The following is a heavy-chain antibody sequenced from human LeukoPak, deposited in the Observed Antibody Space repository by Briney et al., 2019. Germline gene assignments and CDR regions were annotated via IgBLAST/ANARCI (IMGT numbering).Heavy chain of an antibody. J-gene: IGHJ4*02. V-gene: IGHV3-48*03. CDR2: ISSSGSTI. D-gene: IGHD3-10*01. CDR1: GFTFSSYE. Sequence: GGSLRLSCAASGFTFSSYEMNWVRQAPGQGLEWVSYISSSGSTIYYADSVKGRFTISRDNATNSLYLQMNSLRAEDTAVYYCARVGWFEQALDYWGQGTLVTVSS. CDR3: ARVGWFEQALDY.